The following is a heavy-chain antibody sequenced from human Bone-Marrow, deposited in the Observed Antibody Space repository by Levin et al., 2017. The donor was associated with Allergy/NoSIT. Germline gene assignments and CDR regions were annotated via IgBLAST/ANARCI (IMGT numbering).Heavy chain of an antibody. CDR2: INPSNGDT. D-gene: IGHD3-3*01. CDR1: GYSFTGYF. CDR3: AREFDDFWSGYFY. Sequence: GASVKVSCKPSGYSFTGYFIHWLRQAPGQGLQWVGWINPSNGDTRYAQKFQGRVSMTRDTSIPTAYMELTRLTFDDTAVYYCAREFDDFWSGYFYWGQGALVTVSS. V-gene: IGHV1-2*02. J-gene: IGHJ4*02.